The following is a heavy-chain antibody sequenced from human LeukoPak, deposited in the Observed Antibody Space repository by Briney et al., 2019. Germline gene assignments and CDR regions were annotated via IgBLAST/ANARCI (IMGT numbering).Heavy chain of an antibody. CDR2: ISYDGSNK. J-gene: IGHJ4*02. Sequence: GGSLRLSCAASGFTFSSYAMHWVRQAPGKGLEWVAVISYDGSNKYYADSVKDRFTCSRDNSKNTLYLQMNSLRAEDTAVYYCARAATNYYGSGSLFGYWGQGTLVTVSS. V-gene: IGHV3-30-3*01. CDR1: GFTFSSYA. CDR3: ARAATNYYGSGSLFGY. D-gene: IGHD3-10*01.